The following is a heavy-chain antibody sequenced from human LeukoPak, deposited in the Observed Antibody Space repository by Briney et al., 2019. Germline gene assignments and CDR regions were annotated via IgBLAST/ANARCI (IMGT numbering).Heavy chain of an antibody. V-gene: IGHV4-34*01. CDR2: INHSGST. J-gene: IGHJ4*02. CDR3: ARGMASLLWWSYYFDY. Sequence: PSETLSLTCAVYGGSFSGYYWSWIRQPPGKGLEWFGEINHSGSTNYNPSLKSRVTISVDTSKNQFSLKLSSVTAADTAVYYCARGMASLLWWSYYFDYWGQATLVTVSS. D-gene: IGHD2-21*01. CDR1: GGSFSGYY.